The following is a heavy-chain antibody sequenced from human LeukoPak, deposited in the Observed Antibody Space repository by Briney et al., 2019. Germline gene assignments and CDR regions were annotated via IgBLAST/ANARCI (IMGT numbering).Heavy chain of an antibody. V-gene: IGHV3-30*04. CDR1: GFTFSSYA. CDR3: ARGYSYGVFDY. D-gene: IGHD5-18*01. CDR2: ISYDGSNK. J-gene: IGHJ4*02. Sequence: GGSLRLSCAASGFTFSSYAMHWVCQAPGKGLEWVAVISYDGSNKYYADSVKGRFTISRDNSKNTLYLQMNSLRAEDTAVYYCARGYSYGVFDYWGQGALVTVSS.